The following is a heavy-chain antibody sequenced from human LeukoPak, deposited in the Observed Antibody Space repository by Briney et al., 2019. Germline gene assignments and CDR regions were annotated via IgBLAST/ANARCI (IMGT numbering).Heavy chain of an antibody. D-gene: IGHD6-13*01. Sequence: GGSLRLSCAAFGFTFKLYWMHWVRRVPGKRPVWVSRINDDGSDTIYADSVRGRFTISRDDAKNTVYLQMNNLRAEDTAVYYCARGHSWSFDNWGQGTLVTVSS. CDR2: INDDGSDT. CDR3: ARGHSWSFDN. V-gene: IGHV3-74*01. J-gene: IGHJ4*02. CDR1: GFTFKLYW.